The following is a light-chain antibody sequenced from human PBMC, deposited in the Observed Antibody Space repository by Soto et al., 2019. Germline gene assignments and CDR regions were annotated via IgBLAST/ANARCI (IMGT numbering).Light chain of an antibody. CDR1: QSISNW. Sequence: DIQMTHSPSTLSASVGGRVTITCRASQSISNWLAWYQQKPGTAPKVLIYHASNLQSGVPSRFSGSGSGTDFTFTISSLQPEDIATYYCQQYDNLPWTFGQGTKVDIK. V-gene: IGKV1-5*01. J-gene: IGKJ1*01. CDR3: QQYDNLPWT. CDR2: HAS.